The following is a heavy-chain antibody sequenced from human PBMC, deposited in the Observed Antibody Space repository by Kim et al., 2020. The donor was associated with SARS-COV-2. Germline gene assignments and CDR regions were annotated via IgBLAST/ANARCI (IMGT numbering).Heavy chain of an antibody. D-gene: IGHD4-17*01. J-gene: IGHJ4*02. CDR3: AKDGSGDYRGRVRSFCDY. V-gene: IGHV3-9*01. CDR2: ISWNSGSI. CDR1: GFTFGDYA. Sequence: GGSLRLSCAASGFTFGDYAMHWVRQAPGKGLEWVSGISWNSGSIGYADSVKGRFTISRDNAKNSLYLQMNSLRAEDTALYYCAKDGSGDYRGRVRSFCDYWGQGTLVTVSS.